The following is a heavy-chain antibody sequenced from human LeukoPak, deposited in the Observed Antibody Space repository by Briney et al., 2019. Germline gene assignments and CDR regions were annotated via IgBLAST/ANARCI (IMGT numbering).Heavy chain of an antibody. CDR3: ARGPTKTMTTVLRTLGDY. Sequence: GGSLRLSCAASGFTFSSYGMSWVRQAPGKGLEWVSDISGSGGSTYYAESVKGRFTISRDNSKNSLYLQMNSLGAEDTAVYYCARGPTKTMTTVLRTLGDYWGQGTLVTVSS. CDR1: GFTFSSYG. D-gene: IGHD4-17*01. J-gene: IGHJ4*02. V-gene: IGHV3-23*01. CDR2: ISGSGGST.